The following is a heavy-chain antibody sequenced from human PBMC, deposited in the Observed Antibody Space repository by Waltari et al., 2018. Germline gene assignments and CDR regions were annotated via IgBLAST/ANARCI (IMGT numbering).Heavy chain of an antibody. J-gene: IGHJ4*02. CDR1: VGSITHYLW. Sequence: QVQLQESGPGLLKPSGTLSLTCAVSVGSITHYLWWTWVRQAPGKGLEWIGEIYHGGSANYNPSLKSRVTISVDKSKNQFSLRLTSVTAADTAVYYCARLGGGVKVGTTYADYWGQGTLVTVSP. V-gene: IGHV4-4*02. CDR3: ARLGGGVKVGTTYADY. CDR2: IYHGGSA. D-gene: IGHD2-21*02.